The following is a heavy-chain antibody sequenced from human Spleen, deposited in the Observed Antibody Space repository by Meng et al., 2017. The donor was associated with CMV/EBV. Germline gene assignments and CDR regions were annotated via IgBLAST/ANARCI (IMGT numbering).Heavy chain of an antibody. CDR2: INPIYGTT. CDR3: ARDSGGKNWFDP. D-gene: IGHD4-23*01. J-gene: IGHJ5*02. Sequence: CSPSRGTFSSAAISWLRQAPGQGLEWMGGINPIYGTTNYAQKFQGRVTITADKSTFTAYLDLRSLRSEDTAVYYCARDSGGKNWFDPWGQGTLVTVSS. V-gene: IGHV1-69*06. CDR1: RGTFSSAA.